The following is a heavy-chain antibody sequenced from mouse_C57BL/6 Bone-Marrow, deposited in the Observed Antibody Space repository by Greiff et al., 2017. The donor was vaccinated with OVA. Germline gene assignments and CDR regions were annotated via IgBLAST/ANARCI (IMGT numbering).Heavy chain of an antibody. Sequence: QVQLQQPGAELVMPGASVKLSCKASGYTFTSYWMHWVKQRPGQGLEWIGEIDPSDSYTNYNQKFKGKSTLTVDKSSSTAYMQLSSLTSADSAVYYCAREGGYYGSSVAYWGQGTLVTVSA. CDR3: AREGGYYGSSVAY. CDR1: GYTFTSYW. V-gene: IGHV1-69*01. CDR2: IDPSDSYT. D-gene: IGHD1-1*01. J-gene: IGHJ3*01.